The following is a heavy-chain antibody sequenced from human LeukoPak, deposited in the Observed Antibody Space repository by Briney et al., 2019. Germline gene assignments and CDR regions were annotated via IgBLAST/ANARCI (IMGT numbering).Heavy chain of an antibody. D-gene: IGHD2-2*01. V-gene: IGHV4-34*01. CDR3: ARGYCSSTSCYQFDY. Sequence: PSETLSLTCAVYGXSFSGYYWSWIRQPPGKGLEWIGEINHSGSTNYNPSLKSRVTISVDTSKNQFSLKLSSVTAADTAVYYCARGYCSSTSCYQFDYWGQGTLVTVSS. CDR1: GXSFSGYY. CDR2: INHSGST. J-gene: IGHJ4*02.